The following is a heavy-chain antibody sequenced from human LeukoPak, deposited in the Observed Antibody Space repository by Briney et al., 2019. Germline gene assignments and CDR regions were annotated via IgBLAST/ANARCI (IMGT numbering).Heavy chain of an antibody. CDR1: GGSISSYY. V-gene: IGHV4-4*07. Sequence: PSETLSLTCTDSGGSISSYYWSWIRQPAGKGLEWIGRIYTSGSTNYNPSLKSRVTMSVDTSKNQFSLKLSSVTAADTAVYYCARVLTTVTSDAFDIWGQGTMVTVSS. CDR2: IYTSGST. J-gene: IGHJ3*02. D-gene: IGHD4-17*01. CDR3: ARVLTTVTSDAFDI.